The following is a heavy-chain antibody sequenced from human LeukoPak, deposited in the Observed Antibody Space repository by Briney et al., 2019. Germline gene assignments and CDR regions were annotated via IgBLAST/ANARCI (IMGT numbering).Heavy chain of an antibody. CDR3: AKYRGFGDSYDS. CDR1: GFPFNSNA. Sequence: GGSLRLSCAASGFPFNSNAMSWVRQAPGKGLEWVSSIGDSGGNTYYADSVKGRFTISRDNSKNTLYLQMNSLRAEDTAVYYCAKYRGFGDSYDSWGQGTLVTVSS. J-gene: IGHJ4*02. D-gene: IGHD3-10*01. V-gene: IGHV3-23*01. CDR2: IGDSGGNT.